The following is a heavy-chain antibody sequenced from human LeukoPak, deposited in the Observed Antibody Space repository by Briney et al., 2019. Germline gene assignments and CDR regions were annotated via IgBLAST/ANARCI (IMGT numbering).Heavy chain of an antibody. D-gene: IGHD1-7*01. V-gene: IGHV4-61*02. Sequence: PSETLSLTCTVSGGSISSGSYYWSWIRQPAGKGLEWIGRIYTSGSTNYNPSLKSLVTISVDTSKNQFSLKLSSVTAADTAVYYCARASKLPPSGYYYMDVWGKGTTVTVSS. CDR1: GGSISSGSYY. CDR2: IYTSGST. CDR3: ARASKLPPSGYYYMDV. J-gene: IGHJ6*03.